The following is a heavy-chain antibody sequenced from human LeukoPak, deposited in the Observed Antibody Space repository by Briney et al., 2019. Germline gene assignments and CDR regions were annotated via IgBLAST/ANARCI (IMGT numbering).Heavy chain of an antibody. CDR2: ISSSGSTI. Sequence: GGSLRLSCAASGFTFSDYYMSWIRQAPGKGLEWASYISSSGSTIYYADSVKGRFTISRDNAKNSLYLQMNSLRAEDTAVYYCARSPGGYYGSGSYYNPRYPYDYWGQGTLVTVSS. J-gene: IGHJ4*02. CDR1: GFTFSDYY. CDR3: ARSPGGYYGSGSYYNPRYPYDY. D-gene: IGHD3-10*01. V-gene: IGHV3-11*01.